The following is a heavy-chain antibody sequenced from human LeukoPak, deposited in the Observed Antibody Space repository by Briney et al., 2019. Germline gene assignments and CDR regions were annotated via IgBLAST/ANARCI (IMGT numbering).Heavy chain of an antibody. J-gene: IGHJ6*02. CDR2: INPNSGGT. V-gene: IGHV1-2*04. D-gene: IGHD3-10*01. Sequence: ASVKVSCKASGYTFTGYYMHWVRQAPGQGLEWMGWINPNSGGTNYAQKFQGWVTMTRDTSISTAYMELSRLKSDDTAVYYCARSIPRITMVRGVINYGMDVWGQGTTVTVSS. CDR1: GYTFTGYY. CDR3: ARSIPRITMVRGVINYGMDV.